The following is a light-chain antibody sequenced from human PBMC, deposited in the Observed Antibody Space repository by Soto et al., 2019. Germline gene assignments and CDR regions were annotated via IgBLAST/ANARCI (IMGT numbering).Light chain of an antibody. J-gene: IGKJ5*01. Sequence: IQLTQSPSSLSASVGDRVTITCRASQGISSYLAWYQQKPGKAPKLLIYDASTLEGGVPFRFSGSGSGTDFTLTISSLQPEDFATYYCQRLNTYPITFGQGTRLEIK. CDR3: QRLNTYPIT. CDR1: QGISSY. V-gene: IGKV1-9*01. CDR2: DAS.